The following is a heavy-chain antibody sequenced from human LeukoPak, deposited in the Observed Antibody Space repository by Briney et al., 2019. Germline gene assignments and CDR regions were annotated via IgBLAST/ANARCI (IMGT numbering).Heavy chain of an antibody. Sequence: SETLSLTCAVYGGSFSGYYWTWIRQPPGKGLEWIGEINHSVSTNYNPSLKSRVTISVDTSKNQFSLKLSSVTVADTAVYYCARERPYGDCFDYWGQGTLVTVSS. CDR3: ARERPYGDCFDY. CDR2: INHSVST. V-gene: IGHV4-34*01. CDR1: GGSFSGYY. D-gene: IGHD4-17*01. J-gene: IGHJ4*02.